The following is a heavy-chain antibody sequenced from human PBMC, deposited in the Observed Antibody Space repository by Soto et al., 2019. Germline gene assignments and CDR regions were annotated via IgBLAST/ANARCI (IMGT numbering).Heavy chain of an antibody. CDR3: AKSRVFIGAIVTLLDS. J-gene: IGHJ4*02. V-gene: IGHV3-23*01. CDR2: ISNNGDTA. CDR1: GFTFSSYA. D-gene: IGHD3-16*01. Sequence: EVQLLESGGGLVQPGGSLTLSCATSGFTFSSYAMVWVRQAAEKGLEWVASISNNGDTAYYADSVKGRVTISVGNSENSVYVQMNGLRADDTALYFCAKSRVFIGAIVTLLDSWGQGTQVTVSS.